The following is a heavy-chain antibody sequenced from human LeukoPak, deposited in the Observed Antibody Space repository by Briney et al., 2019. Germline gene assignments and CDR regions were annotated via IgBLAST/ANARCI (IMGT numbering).Heavy chain of an antibody. CDR3: AKDGLQSSEWSPPLNC. D-gene: IGHD3-3*01. V-gene: IGHV3-23*01. CDR1: GFRFGDYA. CDR2: ISGNAGST. J-gene: IGHJ4*02. Sequence: GGSLRLSCAASGFRFGDYAMHWVRQAPGKGLEWVSLISGNAGSTHYADSVKGRFTISRDITKNTLYLQMNSLRAEDTATYYCAKDGLQSSEWSPPLNCWGQGILVIVSS.